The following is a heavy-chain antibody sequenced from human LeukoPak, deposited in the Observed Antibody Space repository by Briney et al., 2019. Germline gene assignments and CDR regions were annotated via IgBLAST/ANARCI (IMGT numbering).Heavy chain of an antibody. Sequence: GGSLRLSCAASGFTFSTYNMNWVRQAPGKGLEWVSSITSTSSYMYYADSVKGRFTISRDNAKNSLYLQMNSLRAEDTAVYYCAELGITMIGGVWGKGATVTISS. D-gene: IGHD3-10*02. CDR2: ITSTSSYM. V-gene: IGHV3-21*01. J-gene: IGHJ6*04. CDR1: GFTFSTYN. CDR3: AELGITMIGGV.